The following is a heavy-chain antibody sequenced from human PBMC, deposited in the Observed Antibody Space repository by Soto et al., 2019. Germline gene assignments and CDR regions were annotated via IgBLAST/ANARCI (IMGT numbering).Heavy chain of an antibody. CDR2: IYYSGST. J-gene: IGHJ4*02. CDR3: ARGLTSGYNLFSFEY. V-gene: IGHV4-31*03. D-gene: IGHD5-12*01. Sequence: SETLSLTCTVSGGSISSGGYYWSWIRQHPGKGLEWIGYIYYSGSTYYNPSLKSRVTISVDTSKNQFSLKLSSVTAADTAVYYCARGLTSGYNLFSFEYWGQGTLVTVSS. CDR1: GGSISSGGYY.